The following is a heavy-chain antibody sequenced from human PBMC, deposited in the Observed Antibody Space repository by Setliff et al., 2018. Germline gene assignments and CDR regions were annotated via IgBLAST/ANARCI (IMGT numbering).Heavy chain of an antibody. D-gene: IGHD6-6*01. Sequence: LRLSCAASGFTFSNYWMSWVRQAPGKGLEWVANIKQDGSEKYYVDSVKGRFTISRDNAKNSLYLQMNSLRAEDTAVYYCASTQRGTSSELWGQGTMVTVSS. CDR1: GFTFSNYW. J-gene: IGHJ3*01. CDR2: IKQDGSEK. CDR3: ASTQRGTSSEL. V-gene: IGHV3-7*03.